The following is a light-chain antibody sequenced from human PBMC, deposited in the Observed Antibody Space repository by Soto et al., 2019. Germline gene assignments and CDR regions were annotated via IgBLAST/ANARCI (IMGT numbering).Light chain of an antibody. CDR3: QHYDNWPQA. Sequence: EIVLTQSPSTLSLSLGERVTLSCRASQTISSRLAWYQQKPGKAPRLLIYGASTRATGIPARFSGSGSGTEFTLTISSLQSEDFAAYYCQHYDNWPQAFGQGAKADIK. V-gene: IGKV3-15*01. J-gene: IGKJ1*01. CDR2: GAS. CDR1: QTISSR.